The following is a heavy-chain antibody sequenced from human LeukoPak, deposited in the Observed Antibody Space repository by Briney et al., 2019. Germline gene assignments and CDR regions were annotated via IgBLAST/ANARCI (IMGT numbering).Heavy chain of an antibody. CDR3: ARAIAVAEFDY. J-gene: IGHJ4*02. D-gene: IGHD6-19*01. CDR1: GGSISSYY. Sequence: PSETLSLTCTVSGGSISSYYWSWIRQPPGKGLEWIGYIYYSGSTNYNPSLKSRVTISVDTSKNQFSLKLSSVTAADTAVYYCARAIAVAEFDYWGQGTLATVSS. V-gene: IGHV4-59*01. CDR2: IYYSGST.